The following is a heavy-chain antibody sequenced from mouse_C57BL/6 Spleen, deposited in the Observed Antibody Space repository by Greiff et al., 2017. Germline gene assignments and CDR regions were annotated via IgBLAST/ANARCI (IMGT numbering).Heavy chain of an antibody. D-gene: IGHD2-5*01. CDR1: GFSLTSYG. Sequence: QVQLQQSGPGLVQPSQSLSITCTVSGFSLTSYGVHWVRQSPGKGLEWLGVIWRGGSTDYNAAFMSRLSITKDNSKSQVLFKMNSLQADDTAIYYCATLYYSNFAMDYWGQGTSVTVSS. CDR3: ATLYYSNFAMDY. CDR2: IWRGGST. J-gene: IGHJ4*01. V-gene: IGHV2-5*01.